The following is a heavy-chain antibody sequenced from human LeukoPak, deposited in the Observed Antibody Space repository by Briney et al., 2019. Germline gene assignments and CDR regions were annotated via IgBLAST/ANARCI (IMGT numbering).Heavy chain of an antibody. D-gene: IGHD1-26*01. CDR3: AISGSYYVGYYYGMDV. CDR1: GYTFTSYA. V-gene: IGHV1-69*04. Sequence: ASVKVSCKASGYTFTSYAISWVRQATGEGLEWMGRIIPILGIANYAQKFQGRVTITADKSTSTAYMELSSLRSEDTAVYYCAISGSYYVGYYYGMDVWGQGTTVTVSS. CDR2: IIPILGIA. J-gene: IGHJ6*02.